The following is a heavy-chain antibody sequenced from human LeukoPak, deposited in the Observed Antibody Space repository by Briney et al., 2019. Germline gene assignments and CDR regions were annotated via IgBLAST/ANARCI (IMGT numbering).Heavy chain of an antibody. J-gene: IGHJ4*02. D-gene: IGHD3-16*01. CDR3: AREPPGGAA. V-gene: IGHV1-18*01. Sequence: ASAKVSCKASGYTFTTYGISWVRQAPGQGLGWMGSINPYNGNTNYAQELQGRVTMTTDSSTTTAYMELRSLRSDDTAVYYCAREPPGGAAWGQGTLVTVAS. CDR2: INPYNGNT. CDR1: GYTFTTYG.